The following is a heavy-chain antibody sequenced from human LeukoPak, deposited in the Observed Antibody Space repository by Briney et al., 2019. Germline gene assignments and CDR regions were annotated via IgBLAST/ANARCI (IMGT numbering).Heavy chain of an antibody. CDR1: GYTFTSYD. J-gene: IGHJ3*02. CDR3: ARVSNEQQWLVPRWGAFDI. Sequence: ASVKVSCKASGYTFTSYDINWVRQATGQGLEWMGWMNPNSGNTGYAQKFQGRVTMTRNTSISTAYMELSSLRSEDTAVYYCARVSNEQQWLVPRWGAFDIWGQGTMVTVSS. V-gene: IGHV1-8*01. D-gene: IGHD6-19*01. CDR2: MNPNSGNT.